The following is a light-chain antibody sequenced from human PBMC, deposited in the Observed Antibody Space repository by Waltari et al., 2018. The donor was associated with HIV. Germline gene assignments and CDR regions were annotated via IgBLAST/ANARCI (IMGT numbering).Light chain of an antibody. CDR1: QSVSTY. V-gene: IGKV3-11*01. CDR3: QQRSNWLSLS. Sequence: EIVLTQSPATLSLSPGERATLSCRASQSVSTYLAWYQQRPGQAPRLLIYGASNRDTGIPVRFSGSGSGTDFTLTISSLEPEDFAVYYCQQRSNWLSLSFGGGTKVEIK. CDR2: GAS. J-gene: IGKJ4*01.